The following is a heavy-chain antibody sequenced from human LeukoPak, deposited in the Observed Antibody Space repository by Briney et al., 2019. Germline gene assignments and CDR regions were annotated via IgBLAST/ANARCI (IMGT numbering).Heavy chain of an antibody. V-gene: IGHV4-34*01. J-gene: IGHJ4*02. CDR1: GGSFSGYY. CDR2: INHREST. Sequence: PSETLSLTCAVYGGSFSGYYWSWIRQPPGKGQEWIGEINHRESTNYNPSLKSRATISTDTSKNQFSLKLSSVTAAVTPVYYCARGDLRVDYWGKGTLVTVSS. CDR3: ARGDLRVDY.